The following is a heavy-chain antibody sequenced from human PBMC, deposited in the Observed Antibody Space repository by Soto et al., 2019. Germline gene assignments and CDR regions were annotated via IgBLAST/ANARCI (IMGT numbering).Heavy chain of an antibody. CDR1: GFTFSSYA. J-gene: IGHJ5*02. D-gene: IGHD3-3*01. CDR3: AKDARTRLRFLEWPKQDSNWFDP. CDR2: ISGSGGST. V-gene: IGHV3-23*01. Sequence: GGSLRLSCAASGFTFSSYAMSWVRQAPGKGLEWVSAISGSGGSTYYADSVKGRFTISRDNSKNTLYLQMNSLRAEDTAVYYCAKDARTRLRFLEWPKQDSNWFDPWGQGTLVTVSS.